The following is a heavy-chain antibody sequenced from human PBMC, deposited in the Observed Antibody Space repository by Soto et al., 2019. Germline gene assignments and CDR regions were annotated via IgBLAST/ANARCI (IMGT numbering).Heavy chain of an antibody. CDR1: GYTFTSNG. V-gene: IGHV1-18*01. J-gene: IGHJ4*02. Sequence: GTSVKVTCKASGYTFTSNGSRWVRQAPGQGLEWMGWISAYNGNTNYAQKLQGRVTMTTDTSTSTAYMELRSLRSDDTAVYYCARAGYYDILTGYQTLRYWGQGTLVTVPQ. CDR2: ISAYNGNT. D-gene: IGHD3-9*01. CDR3: ARAGYYDILTGYQTLRY.